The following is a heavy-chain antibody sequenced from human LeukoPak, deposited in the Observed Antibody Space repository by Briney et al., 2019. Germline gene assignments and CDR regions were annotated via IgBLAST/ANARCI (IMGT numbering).Heavy chain of an antibody. D-gene: IGHD6-13*01. Sequence: GASVKVSCKASGYTFTKYAMNWVRQAPGQGLEWMGWINTNTGNPTYAQGFTGRFVFSLDTSVSTAYLQISSLKAEDTAVYYCARFQRGGVAAAGTYYYYYYMDVWGKGTTVTVSS. CDR1: GYTFTKYA. V-gene: IGHV7-4-1*02. CDR3: ARFQRGGVAAAGTYYYYYYMDV. J-gene: IGHJ6*03. CDR2: INTNTGNP.